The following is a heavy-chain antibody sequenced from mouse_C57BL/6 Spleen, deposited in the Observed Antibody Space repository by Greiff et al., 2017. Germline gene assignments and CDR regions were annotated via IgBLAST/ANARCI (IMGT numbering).Heavy chain of an antibody. J-gene: IGHJ4*01. D-gene: IGHD4-1*01. CDR2: ISYDGSN. CDR3: GREDLTEVYAMDY. Sequence: EVQLQESGPGLVKPSQSLSLTCSVTGYSITSGYYWNWIRQFPGNKLEWMGYISYDGSNNYNPSFKNRISITRDTSTNQFFLKLNSVTTEDSATYYCGREDLTEVYAMDYWGQGTSVTVSS. CDR1: GYSITSGYY. V-gene: IGHV3-6*01.